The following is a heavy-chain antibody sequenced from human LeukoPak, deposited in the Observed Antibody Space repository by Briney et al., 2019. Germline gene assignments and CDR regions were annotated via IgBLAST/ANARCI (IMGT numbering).Heavy chain of an antibody. D-gene: IGHD5-18*01. CDR1: GFTFSSYG. Sequence: PGRSLRLSCAASGFTFSSYGMHWVRQAPGKGLAWVAVIWYDGSNKYYADSVKGRFTISRDNSKNTLYLQMNSLRAEDTAVYYCARSSYGYAFFDFWGQGALVTVSS. V-gene: IGHV3-33*01. J-gene: IGHJ4*02. CDR3: ARSSYGYAFFDF. CDR2: IWYDGSNK.